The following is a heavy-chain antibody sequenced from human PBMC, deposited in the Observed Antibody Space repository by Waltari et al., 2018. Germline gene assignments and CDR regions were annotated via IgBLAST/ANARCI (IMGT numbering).Heavy chain of an antibody. Sequence: QVQLVQSGAEVRKPGPSLKSSCKPSGYTSPSYEITWVRQATGQGLEWMGWMNPNSGNTGYAQKFQGRVTMTRNTSISTSYLQWSSLKASDTAMYYCARPRDYGDYVIDYWGQGTLVTVSS. CDR2: MNPNSGNT. CDR3: ARPRDYGDYVIDY. D-gene: IGHD4-17*01. J-gene: IGHJ4*02. V-gene: IGHV1-8*01. CDR1: GYTSPSYE.